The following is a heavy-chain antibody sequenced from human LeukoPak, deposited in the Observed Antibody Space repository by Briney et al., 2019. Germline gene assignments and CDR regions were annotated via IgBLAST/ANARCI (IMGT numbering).Heavy chain of an antibody. CDR3: ARDRIASNYYGSGSYYNAFGY. J-gene: IGHJ4*02. CDR2: INPNIGVT. Sequence: ASVKVSCKASGYTFTGYYMNWVRQAPGQGLEWMGWINPNIGVTNYAQKFQGRVTMTRDTSISTAHMELSRLRSDDTAVYYCARDRIASNYYGSGSYYNAFGYWGQGTLVTVAS. V-gene: IGHV1-2*02. CDR1: GYTFTGYY. D-gene: IGHD3-10*01.